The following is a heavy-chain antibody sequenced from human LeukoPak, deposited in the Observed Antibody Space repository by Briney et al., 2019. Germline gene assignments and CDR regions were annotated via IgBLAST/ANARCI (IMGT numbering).Heavy chain of an antibody. D-gene: IGHD2-2*01. CDR3: ARVFGFRVSAVIGWFDP. V-gene: IGHV4-34*01. CDR1: GGSFSGYY. CDR2: INHSGST. J-gene: IGHJ5*02. Sequence: SETLSLTCAVYGGSFSGYYWSWIRQPPGKGLEGIGEINHSGSTNYNPSLKSRVTISVDTSKNQFSLKLSSVTAADTAVYYCARVFGFRVSAVIGWFDPWGQGTLVTVSS.